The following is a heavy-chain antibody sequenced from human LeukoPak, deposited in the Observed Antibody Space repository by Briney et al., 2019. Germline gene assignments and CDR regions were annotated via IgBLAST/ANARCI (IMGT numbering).Heavy chain of an antibody. CDR3: ARGGYYADTVY. J-gene: IGHJ4*02. Sequence: ASVKVPCKASGYTFTSYGISWVRQAPGQGLEWMGWISTYNGDTIYAQKLQGRVTMTTDTSTSTAYMELRSLRSDDTAVYYCARGGYYADTVYWGQGTLVTVSS. V-gene: IGHV1-18*01. CDR1: GYTFTSYG. CDR2: ISTYNGDT. D-gene: IGHD1-26*01.